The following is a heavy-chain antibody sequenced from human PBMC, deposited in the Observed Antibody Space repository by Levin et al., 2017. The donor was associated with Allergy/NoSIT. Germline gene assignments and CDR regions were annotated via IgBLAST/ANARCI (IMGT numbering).Heavy chain of an antibody. V-gene: IGHV3-74*01. CDR1: GFTFSSYW. CDR3: ARERLASGRGIIDY. Sequence: LSLTCAASGFTFSSYWVHWVRQAPGKGLVWVSRINSDGSSTSYADSVKGRFTISRDNAENTLYLQMNSLGAEDTAVYYCARERLASGRGIIDYWGQGTLVTVSS. J-gene: IGHJ4*02. CDR2: INSDGSST. D-gene: IGHD3-10*01.